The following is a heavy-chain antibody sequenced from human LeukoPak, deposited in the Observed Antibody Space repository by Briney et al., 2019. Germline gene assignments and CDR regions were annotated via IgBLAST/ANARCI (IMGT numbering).Heavy chain of an antibody. D-gene: IGHD6-19*01. CDR1: GYNFTSYW. J-gene: IGHJ3*02. V-gene: IGHV5-51*01. CDR3: ARLRTGAVAAQYVFDI. CDR2: VYPGDSDT. Sequence: GESLKISCKGSGYNFTSYWIGWVRQMPGKGLELMGMVYPGDSDTRYSPSFQGKVTISADKSISSAYLQWSSLKDSDTDMYYCARLRTGAVAAQYVFDIWGQGTMVIVSS.